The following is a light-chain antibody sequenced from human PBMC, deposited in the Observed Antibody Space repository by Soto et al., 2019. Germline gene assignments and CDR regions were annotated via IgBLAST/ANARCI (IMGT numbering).Light chain of an antibody. J-gene: IGLJ2*01. CDR1: SGHSSYA. CDR2: LNSDGSH. Sequence: QSVLTQSPSASASLGASVKLTCTLSSGHSSYAIAWHQQQPEKGPRYLMKLNSDGSHNKGDGIPDRFSGSSSGAERYLTISSLQSEDEADYYCKTWGTGTVVFGGGTKLTVL. CDR3: KTWGTGTVV. V-gene: IGLV4-69*02.